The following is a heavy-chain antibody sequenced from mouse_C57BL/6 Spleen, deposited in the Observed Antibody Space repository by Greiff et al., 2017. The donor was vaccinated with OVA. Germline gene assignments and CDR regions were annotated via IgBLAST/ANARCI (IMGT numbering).Heavy chain of an antibody. D-gene: IGHD1-1*01. CDR1: GYTFTDYN. J-gene: IGHJ2*01. CDR2: INPNNGGT. Sequence: VQLKQSGPELVKPGASVKMSCKASGYTFTDYNMHWVKQSHGKSLEWIGYINPNNGGTSYNQKFKGKATLTVNKSSSTAYMELRSLTSEDSAVYYCARGENYYGSRALDYWGQGATLTVSS. CDR3: ARGENYYGSRALDY. V-gene: IGHV1-22*01.